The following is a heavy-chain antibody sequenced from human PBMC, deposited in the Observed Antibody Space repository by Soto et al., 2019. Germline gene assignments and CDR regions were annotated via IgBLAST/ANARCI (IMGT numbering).Heavy chain of an antibody. CDR2: ISHDGTAR. D-gene: IGHD5-12*01. CDR3: AKEGEARISHHVDY. Sequence: QVQLVESGGGVVQPGRSLRLSCAASGFTFSSFGMQWVRQAPGKGLEWVAVISHDGTARHYADSVRGRFTISRDSSNNTLFLQMNSRRTEDTAVSHCAKEGEARISHHVDYWGQGALVTVSS. CDR1: GFTFSSFG. V-gene: IGHV3-30*18. J-gene: IGHJ4*02.